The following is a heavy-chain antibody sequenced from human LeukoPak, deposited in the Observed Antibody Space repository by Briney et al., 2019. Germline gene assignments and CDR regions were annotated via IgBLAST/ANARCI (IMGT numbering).Heavy chain of an antibody. J-gene: IGHJ4*02. V-gene: IGHV3-66*01. CDR2: IYSGGNT. CDR1: GFTVSTNY. Sequence: GGSLRLSCTVSGFTVSTNYMSWVRQAPGKGLECVSVIYSGGNTYYADSVKGRFTISRDNSKNTLYLQMNSLRAEDTAVYYCARKTDSGGQGDYWGPGTLVTVSS. D-gene: IGHD3-22*01. CDR3: ARKTDSGGQGDY.